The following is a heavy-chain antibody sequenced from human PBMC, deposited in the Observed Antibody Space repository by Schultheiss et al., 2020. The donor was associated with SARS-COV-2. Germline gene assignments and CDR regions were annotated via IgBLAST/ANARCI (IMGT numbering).Heavy chain of an antibody. CDR1: GGSFSGYY. Sequence: SETLSLTCAVYGGSFSGYYWSWIRQPPGKGLEWIGEINHSGSTNYNPSLKSRVTISVDTSKNQFSLKLSSVTAADTAVYYCARGVGGYSGYSHFDPWGQGTLVTVSS. CDR2: INHSGST. D-gene: IGHD1-26*01. CDR3: ARGVGGYSGYSHFDP. V-gene: IGHV4-34*01. J-gene: IGHJ5*02.